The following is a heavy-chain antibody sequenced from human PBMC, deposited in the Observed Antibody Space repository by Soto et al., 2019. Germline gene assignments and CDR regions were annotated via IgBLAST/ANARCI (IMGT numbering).Heavy chain of an antibody. CDR3: VRTLVNLVVATYGMEV. J-gene: IGHJ6*02. V-gene: IGHV3-21*01. D-gene: IGHD2-15*01. CDR2: ISSSSSYI. Sequence: GGSLRLPCAASGFTFSSHSINWVLQAPGKGLEWVSSISSSSSYIYYADSVKGRFTISRDNSKNTLYLQMSSLRAEDTAVYYCVRTLVNLVVATYGMEVWGQGTTVT. CDR1: GFTFSSHS.